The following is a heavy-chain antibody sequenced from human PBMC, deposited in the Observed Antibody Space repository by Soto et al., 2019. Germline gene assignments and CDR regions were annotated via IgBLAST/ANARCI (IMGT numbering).Heavy chain of an antibody. Sequence: EVQLLESGGGLVQPGGSLRLSCAASGFTFTSYAMSWVRQAPGQGLEWVSAITGNGVGTDYADSVKGRFTISRDNSKDTLYVQVNSLSAEDTAVYYCAKRIAVAGTPEGFYYYDGMDVWGQGTTVTVSS. V-gene: IGHV3-23*01. CDR2: ITGNGVGT. D-gene: IGHD6-19*01. CDR3: AKRIAVAGTPEGFYYYDGMDV. CDR1: GFTFTSYA. J-gene: IGHJ6*02.